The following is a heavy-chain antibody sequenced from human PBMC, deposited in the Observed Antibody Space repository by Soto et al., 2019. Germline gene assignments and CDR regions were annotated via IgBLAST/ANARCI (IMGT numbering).Heavy chain of an antibody. D-gene: IGHD1-1*01. Sequence: GGSLRLSCAASGFTFSSYGMHWVRQAPGKGLEWVAVISYDGSNKYYADSVKGQFTISRDNARNSLYLQMDSLRAEDTAVYYCVRDLHWAFDIWGQGTMVTVSS. V-gene: IGHV3-30*03. J-gene: IGHJ3*02. CDR3: VRDLHWAFDI. CDR1: GFTFSSYG. CDR2: ISYDGSNK.